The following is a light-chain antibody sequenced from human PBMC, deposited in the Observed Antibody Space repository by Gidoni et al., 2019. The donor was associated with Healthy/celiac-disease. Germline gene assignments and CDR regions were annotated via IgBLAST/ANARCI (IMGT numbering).Light chain of an antibody. CDR3: QQYSSTPLIT. V-gene: IGKV4-1*01. CDR1: QSVLYSSNNKNY. CDR2: WAS. J-gene: IGKJ5*01. Sequence: DIVMTQSPDSLAVSLGERATINCKSSQSVLYSSNNKNYLAWYQQKPGQPPKLLIYWASTRESGVPDRFSGSGSGTDFTLTISSLQAEDVAVYYCQQYSSTPLITFGQGTRLEIK.